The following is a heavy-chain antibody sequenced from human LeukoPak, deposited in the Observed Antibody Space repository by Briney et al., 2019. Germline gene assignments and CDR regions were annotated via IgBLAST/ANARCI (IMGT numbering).Heavy chain of an antibody. D-gene: IGHD6-19*01. CDR1: GYTFTSYG. Sequence: VASVKVSCKASGYTFTSYGISWVRQAPGQGLEWMGWISAYNGNTNYAQKLQGRVTMTTGTSTSTAYMELRSLRSDDTAVYYCARGVVDSSGWYSGRAFDIWGQGTMVTVSS. J-gene: IGHJ3*02. V-gene: IGHV1-18*01. CDR3: ARGVVDSSGWYSGRAFDI. CDR2: ISAYNGNT.